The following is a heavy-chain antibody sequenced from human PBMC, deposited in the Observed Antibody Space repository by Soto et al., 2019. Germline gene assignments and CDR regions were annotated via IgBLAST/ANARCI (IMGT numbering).Heavy chain of an antibody. CDR3: VSGRIPHYYYYGMDV. D-gene: IGHD1-1*01. J-gene: IGHJ6*02. Sequence: SVKVSCKASGGTFSSYAISWVRQAPGQGLEWMGGIIPIFGTANYAQKFQGRVTITADESTSTAYMELSSLRSEDTAVYYCVSGRIPHYYYYGMDVWGQGTTVTVSS. CDR2: IIPIFGTA. V-gene: IGHV1-69*13. CDR1: GGTFSSYA.